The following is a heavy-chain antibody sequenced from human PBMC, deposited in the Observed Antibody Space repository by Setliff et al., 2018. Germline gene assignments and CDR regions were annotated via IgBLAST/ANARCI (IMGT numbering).Heavy chain of an antibody. V-gene: IGHV4-61*09. J-gene: IGHJ4*02. CDR2: IYTSWST. CDR1: GGSISNTYYY. D-gene: IGHD2-15*01. CDR3: ETSGFCSSGSCYSFED. Sequence: SETLSLTCTVSGGSISNTYYYWSWIRQPAGKGLEWIGHIYTSWSTNYNPSLKSRVTIAVDTSKHQFSLKLSSVTAADTAVYDCETSGFCSSGSCYSFEDWGQGALVTVSS.